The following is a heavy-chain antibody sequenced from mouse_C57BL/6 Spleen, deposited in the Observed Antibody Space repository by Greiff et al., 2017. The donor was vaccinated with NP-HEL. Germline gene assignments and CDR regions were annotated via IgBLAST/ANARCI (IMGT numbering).Heavy chain of an antibody. Sequence: DVKLVESGGGLVQPGGSMKLSCVASGFTFSNYWMNWVRQSPEKGLEWVAQIRLKSDNYATHYAESVKGRFTISRDDSKSSVYLQMNNLRAEDTGIYYCTAIYYGNPGYYAMDYWGQGTSVTVSS. CDR2: IRLKSDNYAT. J-gene: IGHJ4*01. D-gene: IGHD2-1*01. V-gene: IGHV6-3*01. CDR3: TAIYYGNPGYYAMDY. CDR1: GFTFSNYW.